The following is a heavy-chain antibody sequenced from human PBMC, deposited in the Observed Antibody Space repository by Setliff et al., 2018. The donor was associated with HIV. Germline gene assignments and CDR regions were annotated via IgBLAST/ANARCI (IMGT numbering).Heavy chain of an antibody. J-gene: IGHJ3*02. CDR1: DSGTYY. Sequence: ETLSLTCTVSDSGTYYWSWIRQPAGKGLEWIGRVSSRGDTNYNPSLKSRVTMSVDTSKNQFSLKLTSVTASDTAVYYCARRNSGWYDAFDIWGQGTMVTVSS. V-gene: IGHV4-4*07. CDR3: ARRNSGWYDAFDI. CDR2: VSSRGDT. D-gene: IGHD6-19*01.